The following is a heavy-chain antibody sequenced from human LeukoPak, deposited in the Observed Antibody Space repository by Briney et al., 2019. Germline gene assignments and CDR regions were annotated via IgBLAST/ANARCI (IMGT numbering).Heavy chain of an antibody. J-gene: IGHJ4*02. V-gene: IGHV4-39*01. CDR2: IYYDGSA. Sequence: SEPLSLTCTAFGASISSGSYYWNWVRQPPGKGLEWIGSIYYDGSAYYIPSLMRRGSMSVDTSKNQFSLKLSSVTAADTAVYYCARLDCSSNSCLFDFWGQGTLVTVSS. CDR3: ARLDCSSNSCLFDF. D-gene: IGHD2-2*01. CDR1: GASISSGSYY.